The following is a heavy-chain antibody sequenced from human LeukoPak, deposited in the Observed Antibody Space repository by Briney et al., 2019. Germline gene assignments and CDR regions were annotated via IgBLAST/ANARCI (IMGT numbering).Heavy chain of an antibody. V-gene: IGHV3-30-3*01. J-gene: IGHJ4*02. Sequence: PGRSLRLSCAASGFTFSSYAMHWVRQAPGKGLEWVAVISYDGSNKYYADSVKGRFTISRDNSKNTLYLQMNSLRAEDTAVYYCAKDGFTAAAGDFDYWGQGTLVTVSS. CDR1: GFTFSSYA. CDR2: ISYDGSNK. D-gene: IGHD6-13*01. CDR3: AKDGFTAAAGDFDY.